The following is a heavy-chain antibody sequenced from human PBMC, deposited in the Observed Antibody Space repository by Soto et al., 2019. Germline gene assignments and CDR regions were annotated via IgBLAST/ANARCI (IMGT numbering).Heavy chain of an antibody. J-gene: IGHJ4*02. V-gene: IGHV4-59*01. CDR3: ARGIYDSSGYYTRVFDY. Sequence: PSETLSLTCTVSGGSISSYYWSWIRQPPGKGLEWIGYVHYTGSTNYNSPLKSRVTISVDTSKNQFSLKLSSVTAADTAVYYCARGIYDSSGYYTRVFDYWGPGTLVTSPQ. CDR1: GGSISSYY. CDR2: VHYTGST. D-gene: IGHD3-22*01.